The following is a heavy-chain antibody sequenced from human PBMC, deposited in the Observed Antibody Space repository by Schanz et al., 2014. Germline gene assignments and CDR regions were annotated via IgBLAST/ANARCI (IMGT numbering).Heavy chain of an antibody. D-gene: IGHD2-8*01. CDR2: MSWNAGSL. CDR3: ARAPGANASPYYFDY. Sequence: DVQLLESGGGLVQPGESLRLSCAASGFTFTTYAMTWVRQAPGKGLEWVSGMSWNAGSLGYGDSVKGRFTISRDNAKNSLYLQMNSLRAEDTAFYYYARAPGANASPYYFDYWGQGSLVTVSS. J-gene: IGHJ4*02. CDR1: GFTFTTYA. V-gene: IGHV3-9*01.